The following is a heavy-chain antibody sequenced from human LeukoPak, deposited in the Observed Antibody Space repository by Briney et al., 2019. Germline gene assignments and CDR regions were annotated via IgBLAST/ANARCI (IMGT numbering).Heavy chain of an antibody. CDR2: MNPNSGNT. CDR3: VRSLRYYDFWSGYYTPDPFDY. D-gene: IGHD3-3*01. V-gene: IGHV1-8*01. J-gene: IGHJ4*02. CDR1: GYTFTSYD. Sequence: ASVKVSCKASGYTFTSYDINWVRQATGQGLEWMGWMNPNSGNTGYAQKFQGRVTMTRDTSITTDYMELSGVRAEDTAVYYCVRSLRYYDFWSGYYTPDPFDYWGQGTLVSVSS.